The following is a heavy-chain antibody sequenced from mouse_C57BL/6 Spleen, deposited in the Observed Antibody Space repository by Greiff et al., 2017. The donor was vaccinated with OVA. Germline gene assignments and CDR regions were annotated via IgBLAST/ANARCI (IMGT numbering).Heavy chain of an antibody. V-gene: IGHV5-16*01. CDR3: AREKEGYYFDY. Sequence: EVKLVESEGGLVQPGSSMKLSCTASGFTFSDYYMAWVRQVPEKGLEWVANINYDGSSTYYLDSLKSRFIISRDNAKNILYLQMSSLKSEDTATYYCAREKEGYYFDYWGQGTTLTVSS. J-gene: IGHJ2*01. CDR1: GFTFSDYY. CDR2: INYDGSST.